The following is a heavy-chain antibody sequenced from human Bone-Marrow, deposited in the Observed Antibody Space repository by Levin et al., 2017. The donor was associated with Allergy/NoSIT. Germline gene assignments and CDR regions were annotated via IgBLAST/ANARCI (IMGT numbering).Heavy chain of an antibody. D-gene: IGHD2-21*01. CDR3: ARRSYSRSASLGY. J-gene: IGHJ4*02. CDR1: GFTVSNNY. V-gene: IGHV3-53*01. CDR2: IYSGGST. Sequence: GESLKISCVVSGFTVSNNYMSWVRQAPGKGLEWVSVIYSGGSTHYADSVKGRFTISRDSSKNTLYLQMNSLGAEDTAMYYCARRSYSRSASLGYWGQGTLVTVSS.